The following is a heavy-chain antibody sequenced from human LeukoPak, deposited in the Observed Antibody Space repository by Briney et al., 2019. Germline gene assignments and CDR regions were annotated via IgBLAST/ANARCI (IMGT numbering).Heavy chain of an antibody. J-gene: IGHJ6*03. D-gene: IGHD6-13*01. CDR1: GFTFSSYS. V-gene: IGHV3-21*04. CDR3: ARGIAAPGYYYMDV. CDR2: ISSSSSYI. Sequence: GGSLRLSCAASGFTFSSYSMNWVRQAPGKGLEWVSSISSSSSYIYYADSVKGRFTISRDNAKNSLYLQMNSLRSEDTAVYYCARGIAAPGYYYMDVWGKGTTVTVSS.